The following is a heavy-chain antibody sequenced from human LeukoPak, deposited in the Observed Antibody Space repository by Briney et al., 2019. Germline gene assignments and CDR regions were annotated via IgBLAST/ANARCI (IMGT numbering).Heavy chain of an antibody. CDR1: GFTFSSYG. V-gene: IGHV3-30*18. J-gene: IGHJ5*02. CDR3: AKAATMVRGARTNWFDP. CDR2: TSYDGSNK. D-gene: IGHD3-10*01. Sequence: GGSLRLSCAASGFTFSSYGMHWVRQAPGKGLEWVAVTSYDGSNKYYADSVKGRFTISRDNSKNTLYLQMNSLRAEDTAVYYCAKAATMVRGARTNWFDPWGQGTLVTVSS.